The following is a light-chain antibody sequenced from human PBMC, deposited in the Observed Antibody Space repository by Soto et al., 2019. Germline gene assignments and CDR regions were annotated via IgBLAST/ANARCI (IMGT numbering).Light chain of an antibody. Sequence: QSVLTQRPSASGSPGQSVTISCTGTSSDVGAYNYVSWYQQHPGKAPKLMIYEVSKRPSGVPDRFSASKSGNTASLTVSGLQAEDEADYYCSSYAGSNSFVFGTGTKVTVL. J-gene: IGLJ1*01. CDR1: SSDVGAYNY. CDR2: EVS. V-gene: IGLV2-8*01. CDR3: SSYAGSNSFV.